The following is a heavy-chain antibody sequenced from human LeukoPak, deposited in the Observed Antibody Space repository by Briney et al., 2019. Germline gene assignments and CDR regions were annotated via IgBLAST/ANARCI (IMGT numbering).Heavy chain of an antibody. CDR3: AKDRGRYYDSSGYHGD. V-gene: IGHV3-7*03. CDR1: GFTFTTYW. CDR2: IKEDGSEI. D-gene: IGHD3-22*01. J-gene: IGHJ4*02. Sequence: GGSLRLSCAASGFTFTTYWMSWVRQAPEKGLEWVANIKEDGSEIHYVDSVKGRFTISRDNAENSLYLQMDSLRAEDTAVYYCAKDRGRYYDSSGYHGDWGQGTLVTVSS.